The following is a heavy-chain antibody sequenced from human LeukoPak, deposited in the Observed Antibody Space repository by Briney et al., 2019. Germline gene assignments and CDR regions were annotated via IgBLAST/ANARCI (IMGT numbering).Heavy chain of an antibody. J-gene: IGHJ6*02. V-gene: IGHV1-69*13. CDR2: IIPIFGTA. Sequence: SVKVSCKASGGTFSSYAISWVRQAPGQGLEWMGGIIPIFGTANYAQRFQGRVTITADESTSTAYMELSSLRSEDTAVYYCARVPRPYYDFWSGYSPYGMDVWGQGTTVTVSS. CDR1: GGTFSSYA. D-gene: IGHD3-3*01. CDR3: ARVPRPYYDFWSGYSPYGMDV.